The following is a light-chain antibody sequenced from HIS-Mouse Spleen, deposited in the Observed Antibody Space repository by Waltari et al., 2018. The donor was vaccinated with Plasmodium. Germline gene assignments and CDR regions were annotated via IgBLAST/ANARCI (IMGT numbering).Light chain of an antibody. Sequence: SYELTQPPSVSVSPGQTARITCSGDALPKQYAYWYQQKPGQAPGLVIYKDSERPPGSPERFSGSSSGTTVTLTISGVQAEDEADYYCQSADSSGTYVFGTGTKVTVL. CDR3: QSADSSGTYV. J-gene: IGLJ1*01. CDR2: KDS. CDR1: ALPKQY. V-gene: IGLV3-25*03.